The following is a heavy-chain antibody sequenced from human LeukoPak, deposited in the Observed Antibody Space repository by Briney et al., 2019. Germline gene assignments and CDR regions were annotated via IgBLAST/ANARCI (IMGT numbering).Heavy chain of an antibody. CDR1: GFTFSSYG. V-gene: IGHV3-33*01. Sequence: GGSLRLSCAASGFTFSSYGMHWVRQAPGKGLEWVAVIWYDGSNKYYADSVEGRFTISRDNSKNTLYLQMNSLKAEDTAVYYCARDRDNNWNYFGYYYGMDVWGQGTTVTVSS. J-gene: IGHJ6*02. CDR2: IWYDGSNK. D-gene: IGHD1-7*01. CDR3: ARDRDNNWNYFGYYYGMDV.